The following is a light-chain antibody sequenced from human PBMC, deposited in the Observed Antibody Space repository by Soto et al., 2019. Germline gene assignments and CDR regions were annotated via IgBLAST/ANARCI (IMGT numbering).Light chain of an antibody. J-gene: IGKJ1*01. CDR2: GAS. CDR1: QSVSSSY. Sequence: SPVPLSRTQSERATPSCKSSQSVSSSYLAWYQQKPGQAPRLLIYGASSMATGIPDRFSGSGSGTDFTLTISSLEPEDVAVYYCQQYGSSPLTFGRGTKVDIK. V-gene: IGKV3-20*01. CDR3: QQYGSSPLT.